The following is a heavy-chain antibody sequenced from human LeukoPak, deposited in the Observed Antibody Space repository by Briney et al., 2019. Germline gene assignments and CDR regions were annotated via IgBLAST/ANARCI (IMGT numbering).Heavy chain of an antibody. V-gene: IGHV1-2*02. D-gene: IGHD3-22*01. J-gene: IGHJ4*02. Sequence: GASVKVSCKASGYTFTSYDINWVRQATGQGLEWMGWINPNSGGTNYAQRFQGRVTMTRDTSISTAYMELSRLRSDDTAVYYCAREYSSGYNYWGQGTLVTVSS. CDR3: AREYSSGYNY. CDR2: INPNSGGT. CDR1: GYTFTSYD.